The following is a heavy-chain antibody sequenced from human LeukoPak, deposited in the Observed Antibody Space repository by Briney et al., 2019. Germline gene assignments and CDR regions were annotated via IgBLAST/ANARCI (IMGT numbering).Heavy chain of an antibody. V-gene: IGHV3-23*01. CDR2: ISGSGGST. Sequence: GESLRLSCAASGFTFSDYVMIWVRQAPGKGLEWVSAISGSGGSTNYADSVKGRFTISRDNSKNTLYLQMNSLRAEDTAVYYCAKCILTGYYKGYMDVWGKGTTVTISS. CDR1: GFTFSDYV. CDR3: AKCILTGYYKGYMDV. D-gene: IGHD3-9*01. J-gene: IGHJ6*03.